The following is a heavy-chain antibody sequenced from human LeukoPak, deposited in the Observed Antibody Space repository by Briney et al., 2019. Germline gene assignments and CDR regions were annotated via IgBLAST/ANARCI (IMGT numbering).Heavy chain of an antibody. CDR2: IWFDGSAE. V-gene: IGHV3-33*01. CDR3: ARTPDGADY. D-gene: IGHD3-10*01. J-gene: IGHJ4*02. CDR1: GFSFSSYD. Sequence: GKSLRLSCAASGFSFSSYDMHWVRQAPGKGLEWVAIIWFDGSAEYYGDSVKGRFTISRDNSKNILYLQMNSLRVEDTAVYYCARTPDGADYWGQGTLVTVSS.